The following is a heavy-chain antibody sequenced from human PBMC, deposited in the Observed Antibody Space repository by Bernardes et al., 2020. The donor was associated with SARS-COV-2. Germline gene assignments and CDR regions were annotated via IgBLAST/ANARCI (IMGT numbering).Heavy chain of an antibody. D-gene: IGHD3-10*01. Sequence: GWSLRLSCAASGFTVSSNYMSWVRQAPGKGLEWVSVIYSGGSTYYADSVKGRFTISRDNSKNTLYLQMNSLRAEDTAVYYCAREMILWFGEFQSDYYYGMDVWGQGTTVTVSS. J-gene: IGHJ6*02. CDR2: IYSGGST. V-gene: IGHV3-53*01. CDR1: GFTVSSNY. CDR3: AREMILWFGEFQSDYYYGMDV.